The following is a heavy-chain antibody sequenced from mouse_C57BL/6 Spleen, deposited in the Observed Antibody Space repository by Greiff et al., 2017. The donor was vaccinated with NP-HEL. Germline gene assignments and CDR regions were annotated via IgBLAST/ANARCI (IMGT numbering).Heavy chain of an antibody. D-gene: IGHD1-1*01. CDR1: GYTFTSYW. CDR2: IHPNSGST. Sequence: VQLQQPGAELVKPGASVKLSCKASGYTFTSYWMHWVKQRPGQGLEWIGMIHPNSGSTNYNEKFKSKATLTVDKSSSTAYMQLSSLTSEDSAVYYCATLTTVGGFAYWGQGTLVTVSA. CDR3: ATLTTVGGFAY. V-gene: IGHV1-64*01. J-gene: IGHJ3*01.